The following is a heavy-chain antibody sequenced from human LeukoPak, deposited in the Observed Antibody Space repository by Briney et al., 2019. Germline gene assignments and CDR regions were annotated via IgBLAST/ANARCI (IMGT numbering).Heavy chain of an antibody. D-gene: IGHD6-13*01. V-gene: IGHV4-4*07. CDR3: ARDSHSSSWYDVAFDI. Sequence: PSETLSLTCTVSGGSISSFYWSWIRQPAGKGLEWIGRFYTSGSTNYNPSLKSRVTMSVDTSKNQFSLNLSSVTAADTAVYYCARDSHSSSWYDVAFDIWGQGTMVTVSS. J-gene: IGHJ3*02. CDR2: FYTSGST. CDR1: GGSISSFY.